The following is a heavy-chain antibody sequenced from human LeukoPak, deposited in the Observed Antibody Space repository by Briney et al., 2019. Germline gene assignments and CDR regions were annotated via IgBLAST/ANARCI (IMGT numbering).Heavy chain of an antibody. CDR3: AKDGGDFWSGYPPYYYYYMDV. V-gene: IGHV3-48*03. CDR2: ISSSGSTI. D-gene: IGHD3-3*01. CDR1: GFTFSSYE. Sequence: GGSLRLSCAASGFTFSSYEMNWVRQAPGKGLEWVSYISSSGSTIYYADSVKGRFTISRDNAKNSLYLQMNSLRAEDTAVFYCAKDGGDFWSGYPPYYYYYMDVWGKGTTVTVSS. J-gene: IGHJ6*03.